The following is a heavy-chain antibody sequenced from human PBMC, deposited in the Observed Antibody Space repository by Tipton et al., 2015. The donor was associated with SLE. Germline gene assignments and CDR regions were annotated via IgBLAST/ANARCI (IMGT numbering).Heavy chain of an antibody. D-gene: IGHD3-22*01. CDR2: VYYSGNT. CDR1: GGSISSGSYY. Sequence: TLSLTCTVSGGSISSGSYYWSWIRQPPGKGLEWIGYVYYSGNTNYNPSLKSRVTLSVDTSKNQFSLKLSSVTAADTAVYYCARDALLHYDSSGSGAFDIWGQGTMVTVSS. J-gene: IGHJ3*02. CDR3: ARDALLHYDSSGSGAFDI. V-gene: IGHV4-61*01.